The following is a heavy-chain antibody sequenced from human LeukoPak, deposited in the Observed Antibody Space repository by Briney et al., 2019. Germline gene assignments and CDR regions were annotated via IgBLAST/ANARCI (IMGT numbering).Heavy chain of an antibody. CDR2: IKQDGSEK. D-gene: IGHD2-2*01. CDR3: ARERLCSSTSCYYYFDY. Sequence: GGSLRLSCAASGFTFSNYSMSWVRQAPGKGLEWVANIKQDGSEKYYVDSVKGRFTISRDNAKNSLYLQMNSLRAEDTAVYYCARERLCSSTSCYYYFDYWGQGTLVTVSS. CDR1: GFTFSNYS. V-gene: IGHV3-7*01. J-gene: IGHJ4*02.